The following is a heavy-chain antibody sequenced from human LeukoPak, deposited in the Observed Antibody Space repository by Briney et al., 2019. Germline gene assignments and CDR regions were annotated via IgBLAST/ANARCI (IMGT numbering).Heavy chain of an antibody. J-gene: IGHJ4*02. V-gene: IGHV1-46*01. D-gene: IGHD2-2*01. CDR2: INPSGGST. CDR3: ARDGFTKPFDY. Sequence: GASVKVSCKASGYTFTTYYMHWVRQAPGQGLEWMGIINPSGGSTSYAQKFQGRVTMTRDTSTSTVYMELSSLRSEDTAVYYCARDGFTKPFDYWGQGTLVTVSS. CDR1: GYTFTTYY.